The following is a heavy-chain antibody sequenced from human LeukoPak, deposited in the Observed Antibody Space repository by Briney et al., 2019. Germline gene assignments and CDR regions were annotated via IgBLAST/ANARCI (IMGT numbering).Heavy chain of an antibody. D-gene: IGHD6-19*01. CDR3: AKVRSRGWLIGDY. J-gene: IGHJ4*02. CDR2: ISYDGSNK. Sequence: GGSLRLSCAASGFTFSTYSMNWVRQAPGKGLEWVAVISYDGSNKYYADSVKGRFTISRDNSKNTLYLQMNSLRAEDTAVYYCAKVRSRGWLIGDYWGQGTLVTVSS. V-gene: IGHV3-30*18. CDR1: GFTFSTYS.